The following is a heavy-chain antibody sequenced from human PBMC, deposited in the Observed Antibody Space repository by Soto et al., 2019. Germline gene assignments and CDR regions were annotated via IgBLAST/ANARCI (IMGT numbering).Heavy chain of an antibody. J-gene: IGHJ5*02. V-gene: IGHV4-31*03. D-gene: IGHD3-3*01. Sequence: LSLTCTVSGGSISSGGYYWSWIRQHPGKGLEWIGYIYYSGSTYYNPSLKSRVTISVDTSKNQFSLKLSSVTAADTAVYYCARVAPRKYYDFWSGYSTKYNWFDPWGQGTLVTVS. CDR3: ARVAPRKYYDFWSGYSTKYNWFDP. CDR1: GGSISSGGYY. CDR2: IYYSGST.